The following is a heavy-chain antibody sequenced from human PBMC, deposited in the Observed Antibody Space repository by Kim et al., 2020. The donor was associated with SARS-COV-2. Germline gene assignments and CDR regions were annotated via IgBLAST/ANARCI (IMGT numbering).Heavy chain of an antibody. V-gene: IGHV4-39*01. D-gene: IGHD3-3*01. Sequence: SETLSLTCTVSGDSIITSSYYWGWIREPPGKGLEWIGSIYYSGTTYYNPSLTSRASISVHKSKNQFSLSLSSMTAADTAVYYCARQRGLGSWSFDYWGQGTLLTVSS. J-gene: IGHJ4*02. CDR3: ARQRGLGSWSFDY. CDR1: GDSIITSSYY. CDR2: IYYSGTT.